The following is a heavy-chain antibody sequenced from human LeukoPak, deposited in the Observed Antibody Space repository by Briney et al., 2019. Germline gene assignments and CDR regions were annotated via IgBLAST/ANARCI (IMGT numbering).Heavy chain of an antibody. D-gene: IGHD3-22*01. CDR2: INGSSSDT. J-gene: IGHJ4*02. Sequence: PGGSLRLSCAASGFTFSDYYMTWIRQAPGRGLEWISYINGSSSDTKYADSVKGRFTISRDNAKNSVYLLMNSLRAEDTAVYYCARLSANSSAYFFDYWGQGTLVTVSS. V-gene: IGHV3-11*03. CDR1: GFTFSDYY. CDR3: ARLSANSSAYFFDY.